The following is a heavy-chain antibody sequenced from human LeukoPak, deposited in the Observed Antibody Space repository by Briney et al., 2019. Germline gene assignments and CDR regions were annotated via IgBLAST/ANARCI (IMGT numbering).Heavy chain of an antibody. V-gene: IGHV4-34*01. CDR2: INHSGST. CDR3: ARQCFDDFWSGYLINWFDP. CDR1: GGSFSGYY. D-gene: IGHD3-3*01. Sequence: PSETLSLTCAVYGGSFSGYYWSWIRQPPGKGLEWIGEINHSGSTNYNPSLKSRVTISVDTSKNQFSLKLSSVTAADTAVYYCARQCFDDFWSGYLINWFDPWGQGTLVTVSS. J-gene: IGHJ5*02.